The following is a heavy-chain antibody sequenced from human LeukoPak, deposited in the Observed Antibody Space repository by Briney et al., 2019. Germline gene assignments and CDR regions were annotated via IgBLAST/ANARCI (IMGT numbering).Heavy chain of an antibody. J-gene: IGHJ6*03. Sequence: ASVKVSCKASGYTFTSYDINWVRQATGQGLEWTGWMNPNSGNTGYAQKFQGRVTITRNTSISTAYMELSSLRSEDTAVYYCARVYYYGSGTRPYYYYYMDVWGKGTTVTVSS. CDR3: ARVYYYGSGTRPYYYYYMDV. V-gene: IGHV1-8*03. D-gene: IGHD3-10*01. CDR1: GYTFTSYD. CDR2: MNPNSGNT.